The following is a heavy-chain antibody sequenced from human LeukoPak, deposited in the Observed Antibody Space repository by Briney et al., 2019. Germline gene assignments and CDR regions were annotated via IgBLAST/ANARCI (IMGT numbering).Heavy chain of an antibody. Sequence: SQTLSLTCTVSGGSISSGSYYWSWIRQPAGKGLEWIGRIYTSGSTNYNPSLESRLNISVDTSKNQFSLKLSSVTAADTAVYYCARDGSTQFDYWGQGTLDTVSS. J-gene: IGHJ4*02. CDR3: ARDGSTQFDY. D-gene: IGHD1-1*01. CDR2: IYTSGST. CDR1: GGSISSGSYY. V-gene: IGHV4-61*02.